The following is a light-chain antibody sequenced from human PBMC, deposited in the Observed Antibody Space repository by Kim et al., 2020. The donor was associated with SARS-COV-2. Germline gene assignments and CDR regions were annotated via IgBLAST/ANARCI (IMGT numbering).Light chain of an antibody. Sequence: GQRDTISLTGRSSNIGGNTVIWYRQITGKAPKVLIYNNDERPSGVPARFSSAKAGTSVTLAISGLQSEDEADYHCAAWDDSLKGVVFGGGTQLTVL. V-gene: IGLV1-44*01. CDR3: AAWDDSLKGVV. J-gene: IGLJ2*01. CDR2: NND. CDR1: SSNIGGNT.